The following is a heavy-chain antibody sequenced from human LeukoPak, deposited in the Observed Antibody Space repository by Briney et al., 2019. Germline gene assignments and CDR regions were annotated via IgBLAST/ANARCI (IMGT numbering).Heavy chain of an antibody. CDR3: ARDRKSTWGFSYYYYYGMDV. CDR2: IWHDGSNE. J-gene: IGHJ6*02. D-gene: IGHD7-27*01. Sequence: GRSLRLSCAASGFTFSSYGMHWVRQAPGKGLEWVAVIWHDGSNEYYADSVKGRFTISRDNSKNTLYLQMNSLRAEDTAVYYCARDRKSTWGFSYYYYYGMDVWGQGTTVTVSS. V-gene: IGHV3-33*01. CDR1: GFTFSSYG.